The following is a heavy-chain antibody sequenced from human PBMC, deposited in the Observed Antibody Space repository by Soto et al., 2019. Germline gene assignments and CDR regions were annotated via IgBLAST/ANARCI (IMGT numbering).Heavy chain of an antibody. J-gene: IGHJ4*02. D-gene: IGHD1-1*01. CDR3: AREMATTGPFDY. Sequence: SETLSLTCTVSGGSIISGDYYFICIRQPPGKGLEWIGYIYYSGSTYYNPSLKSRVTISVDTSKNQFSLKLSSVTAADTAVYYCAREMATTGPFDYWGQGTLVTVSS. V-gene: IGHV4-30-4*01. CDR1: GGSIISGDYY. CDR2: IYYSGST.